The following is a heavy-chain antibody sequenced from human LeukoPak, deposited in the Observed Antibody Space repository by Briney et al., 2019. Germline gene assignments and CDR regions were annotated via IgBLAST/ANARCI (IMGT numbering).Heavy chain of an antibody. Sequence: GSLRLSCAASGFTFNSYSMNWVRQAPGKGLEWVSSISSSSNYIHYADSLKGRFTISRDNAKNSLYLQMNSLRAEDTAVYYCARDFRHCGGDCYSERHYYFDFWGQGTLVTVSS. CDR3: ARDFRHCGGDCYSERHYYFDF. V-gene: IGHV3-21*03. D-gene: IGHD2-21*02. CDR1: GFTFNSYS. CDR2: ISSSSNYI. J-gene: IGHJ4*02.